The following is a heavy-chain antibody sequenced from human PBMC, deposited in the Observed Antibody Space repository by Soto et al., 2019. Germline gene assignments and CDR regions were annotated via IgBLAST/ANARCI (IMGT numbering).Heavy chain of an antibody. CDR2: ISYDGSNK. D-gene: IGHD6-13*01. J-gene: IGHJ4*02. CDR3: EKDQLGYPTGLINN. Sequence: PGGSMRISCAACGFNFGSYGMQWVRQDTGKGLEWVSVISYDGSNKYYADSVKGRFTISRDNSKNTLYMQMNSLRAEDTAVYYCEKDQLGYPTGLINNWGQGTLVTVSS. V-gene: IGHV3-30*18. CDR1: GFNFGSYG.